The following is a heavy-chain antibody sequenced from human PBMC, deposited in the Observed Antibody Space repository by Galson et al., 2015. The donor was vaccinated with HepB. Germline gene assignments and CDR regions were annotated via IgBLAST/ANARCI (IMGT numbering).Heavy chain of an antibody. CDR2: IWYDGSNK. CDR1: GFTFSSYG. D-gene: IGHD4-11*01. Sequence: SLRLSCAASGFTFSSYGMHWVRQAPGKGLEWVAVIWYDGSNKYYADSVKGRFTISRDNAKNSLYLQMNSLRAEDTAVYYCARDMTTVTSIDYWGQGTLVTVSS. J-gene: IGHJ4*02. CDR3: ARDMTTVTSIDY. V-gene: IGHV3-33*01.